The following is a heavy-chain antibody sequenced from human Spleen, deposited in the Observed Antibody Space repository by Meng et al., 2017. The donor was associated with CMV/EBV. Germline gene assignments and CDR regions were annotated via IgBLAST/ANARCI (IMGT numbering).Heavy chain of an antibody. V-gene: IGHV3-23*01. J-gene: IGHJ4*02. CDR1: GFTFSSYA. Sequence: GESLKISCAASGFTFSSYAMSWVRQAPGKGLEWVSAISGSGGSTYYADSVKGRFTISRDNSKNTLYLQMNSLRAEDTAVYYCAKDVAGSSSYYFDYWGQGTLVTVSS. D-gene: IGHD6-6*01. CDR3: AKDVAGSSSYYFDY. CDR2: ISGSGGST.